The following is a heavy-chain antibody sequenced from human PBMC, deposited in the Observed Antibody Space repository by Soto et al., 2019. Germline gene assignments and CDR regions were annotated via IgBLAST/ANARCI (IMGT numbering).Heavy chain of an antibody. J-gene: IGHJ4*02. CDR3: ARLEGLATISCYFDF. V-gene: IGHV4-39*01. D-gene: IGHD3-9*01. CDR2: IYFRGNT. CDR1: GDSINSDKYY. Sequence: SETLSLTCSVSGDSINSDKYYWGWIRQPPGKGLEWIGSIYFRGNTYYNPPLPTRVTISLDKSKSQFSLKLNSVTAADSAVYFCARLEGLATISCYFDFWGQGALVTVS.